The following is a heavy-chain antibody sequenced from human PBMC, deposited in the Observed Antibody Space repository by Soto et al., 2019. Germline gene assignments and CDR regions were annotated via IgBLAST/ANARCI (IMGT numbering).Heavy chain of an antibody. CDR2: ICYDGSNK. Sequence: QVQLVESGGGVVQPGRSLRLSCAGSGFTFSSYGIHWVRKAPGKGLEWVAVICYDGSNKYYADSVKGRFTISRDNSKNTLYLQMNSLRAEDTGVLYFGKELVSLWPEGGAFDILGQGTMVTVSS. V-gene: IGHV3-30*18. D-gene: IGHD2-21*01. CDR1: GFTFSSYG. CDR3: GKELVSLWPEGGAFDI. J-gene: IGHJ3*02.